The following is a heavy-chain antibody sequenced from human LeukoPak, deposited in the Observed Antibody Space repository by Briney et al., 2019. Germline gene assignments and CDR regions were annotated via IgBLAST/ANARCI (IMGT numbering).Heavy chain of an antibody. J-gene: IGHJ4*02. CDR2: ISWNSGSI. Sequence: PGGSLRLSCAASGLTFDDYAMHWVRQAPGKGLEWVSGISWNSGSIGYADSVKGRFTISRDNAKNSLYLQMNSLRAEDTALYYCAKDINYYGSGSLWGQGTLVTVSS. D-gene: IGHD3-10*01. CDR1: GLTFDDYA. CDR3: AKDINYYGSGSL. V-gene: IGHV3-9*01.